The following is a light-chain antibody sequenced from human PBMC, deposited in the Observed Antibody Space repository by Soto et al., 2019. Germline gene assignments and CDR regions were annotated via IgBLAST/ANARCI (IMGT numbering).Light chain of an antibody. CDR1: SGDVGGYNY. Sequence: QSALTQPPSASGSPGQSVTISCTGTSGDVGGYNYDSWFQQHPGKAPKLIIHEVNQRPSGVPDRFSGSKSGNTASLTVSGLQAEDEGTYYCSSYGGYNNVVFGTGTKVTVL. V-gene: IGLV2-8*01. CDR3: SSYGGYNNVV. J-gene: IGLJ1*01. CDR2: EVN.